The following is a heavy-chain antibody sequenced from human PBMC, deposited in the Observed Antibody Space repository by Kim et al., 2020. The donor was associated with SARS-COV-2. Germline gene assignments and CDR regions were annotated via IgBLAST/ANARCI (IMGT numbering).Heavy chain of an antibody. J-gene: IGHJ4*02. V-gene: IGHV4-39*01. Sequence: SETLSLTCTVSGGSISSSSYYWGWIRQPPGKGLEWIGSIYYSGSTYYNPSLKSRVTISVDTSKNQFSLKLSSVTAADTAVYYCARQEIDRDTAMDTYFDYWGQGTLVTVSS. CDR2: IYYSGST. CDR1: GGSISSSSYY. CDR3: ARQEIDRDTAMDTYFDY. D-gene: IGHD5-18*01.